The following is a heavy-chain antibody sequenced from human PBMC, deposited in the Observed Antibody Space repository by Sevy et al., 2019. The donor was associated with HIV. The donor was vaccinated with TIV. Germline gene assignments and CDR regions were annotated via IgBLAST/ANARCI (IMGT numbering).Heavy chain of an antibody. CDR1: GYTLTKLS. Sequence: ASVKVSCKVSGYTLTKLSIHWVRQAPGKGLEWLGDFDPQDDEIIYAQRFQGRLTMTEVTSTETAYMELSSLTSEDTAVYYCATVGLRYYSGSSSYQGDWFDPWGQGTLVTVSS. V-gene: IGHV1-24*01. CDR3: ATVGLRYYSGSSSYQGDWFDP. J-gene: IGHJ5*02. D-gene: IGHD2-15*01. CDR2: FDPQDDEI.